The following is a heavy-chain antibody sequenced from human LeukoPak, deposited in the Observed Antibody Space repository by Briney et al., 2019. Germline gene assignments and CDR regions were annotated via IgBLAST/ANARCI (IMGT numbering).Heavy chain of an antibody. J-gene: IGHJ4*02. CDR3: ARGEYDILTGYCDY. Sequence: QAGGSLRLSCAASGSTFSSYAMHWVRQAPGKGLEWVAVISYDGSNKYYADSVKGRFTISRDNSKNTLYLQMNSLRAEDTAVYYCARGEYDILTGYCDYWGQGTLVTVSS. CDR1: GSTFSSYA. D-gene: IGHD3-9*01. V-gene: IGHV3-30*04. CDR2: ISYDGSNK.